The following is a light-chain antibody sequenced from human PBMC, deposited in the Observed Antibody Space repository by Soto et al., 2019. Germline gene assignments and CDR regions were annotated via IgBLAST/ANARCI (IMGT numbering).Light chain of an antibody. CDR2: GAS. J-gene: IGKJ5*01. CDR3: QLYGISPH. CDR1: QSVSSN. Sequence: IVMTQPPATLAVSPGERANLSCRASQSVSSNLAWYQQKPGQAPRLLIYGASTRATGIPARFSGSGSGTEFTLTINRLEPEDFAVYYCQLYGISPHFGQGRRLEIK. V-gene: IGKV3-15*01.